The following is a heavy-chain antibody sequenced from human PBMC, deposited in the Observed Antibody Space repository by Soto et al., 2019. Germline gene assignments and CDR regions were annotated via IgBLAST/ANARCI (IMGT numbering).Heavy chain of an antibody. Sequence: GGSLRLSCAASGFTFSSYSMNWVRQAPGKGLEWVSSISSSSSYIYYADSVKGRFIISRDNAKNSLYLQMNSLRAEDTAVYYCARVGDKYCSSTSCYGYFDYWGQGTLVTVSS. CDR3: ARVGDKYCSSTSCYGYFDY. V-gene: IGHV3-21*01. J-gene: IGHJ4*02. CDR1: GFTFSSYS. CDR2: ISSSSSYI. D-gene: IGHD2-2*01.